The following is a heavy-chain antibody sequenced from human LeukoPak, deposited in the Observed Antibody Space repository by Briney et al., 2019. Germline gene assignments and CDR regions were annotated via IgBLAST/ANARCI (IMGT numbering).Heavy chain of an antibody. D-gene: IGHD1-26*01. J-gene: IGHJ4*02. V-gene: IGHV4-39*01. CDR3: AKSGGYGLIDY. CDR2: IYSSGST. Sequence: SETLSLTCTVSGASISGSTYYWGWIRQPPGKGVGWIGCIYSSGSTYYNASLQSRVTISIETSKNQISLRLNSVTAADTAIYYCAKSGGYGLIDYWGQGTLVTVSS. CDR1: GASISGSTYY.